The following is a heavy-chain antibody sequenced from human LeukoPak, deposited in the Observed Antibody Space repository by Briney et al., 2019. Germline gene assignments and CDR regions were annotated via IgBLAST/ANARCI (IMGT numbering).Heavy chain of an antibody. J-gene: IGHJ3*02. D-gene: IGHD5-24*01. CDR2: IYHGDSDT. Sequence: GESLKISCKGSGYSFTSYWIGWVRPMPGKGLEGMGIIYHGDSDTRYSPSFQGQITISADKSISTAYLQWSSLKASDTAMYYCARLMATIGRDAFDIWGQGTMVTVSS. CDR1: GYSFTSYW. V-gene: IGHV5-51*01. CDR3: ARLMATIGRDAFDI.